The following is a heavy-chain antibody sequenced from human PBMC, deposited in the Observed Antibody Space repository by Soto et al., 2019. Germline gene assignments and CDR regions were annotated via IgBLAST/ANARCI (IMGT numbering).Heavy chain of an antibody. CDR2: IYYSGST. V-gene: IGHV4-59*01. J-gene: IGHJ2*01. D-gene: IGHD3-22*01. CDR3: AREYYYDSSGLRGYFDL. CDR1: GGSISSYN. Sequence: PSETLSRTCTVSGGSISSYNWSWIRQPPGKGLEWIGYIYYSGSTNYNPSLKSRVTISVDTSKNQFSLKLSSVTAADTAVYYCAREYYYDSSGLRGYFDLWGRGTLVTVSS.